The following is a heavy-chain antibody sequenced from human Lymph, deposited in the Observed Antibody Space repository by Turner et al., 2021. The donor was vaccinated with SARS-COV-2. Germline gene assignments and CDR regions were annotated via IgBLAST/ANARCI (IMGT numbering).Heavy chain of an antibody. J-gene: IGHJ4*02. CDR2: IKQEGKEK. D-gene: IGHD1-26*01. CDR1: GFTFSYYW. CDR3: ARMGSSSWYFDY. V-gene: IGHV3-7*01. Sequence: EVQLVVSGGGSVQPGWSLRPSCAASGFTFSYYWMSWVPQGPGKGLEGGANIKQEGKEKYYVDSVKGRFTISRDNAKNSLFLQMNGLRAEDTAVYYCARMGSSSWYFDYWGQGTLVTVSS.